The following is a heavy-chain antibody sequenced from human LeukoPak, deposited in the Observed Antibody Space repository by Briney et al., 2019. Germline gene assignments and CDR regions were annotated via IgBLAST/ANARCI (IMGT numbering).Heavy chain of an antibody. CDR1: GYTFTSYF. CDR2: IIPSGGTT. J-gene: IGHJ1*01. CDR3: ARVGPSNYYDSSEYFQH. Sequence: ASVKVSCKASGYTFTSYFLHWVRQAPGQGLEWMGAIIPSGGTTNYTQKFQGRLATTRDVSTSTVYMELSSLRSEDTAVYYCARVGPSNYYDSSEYFQHWGQGTLVTVSS. V-gene: IGHV1-46*01. D-gene: IGHD3-22*01.